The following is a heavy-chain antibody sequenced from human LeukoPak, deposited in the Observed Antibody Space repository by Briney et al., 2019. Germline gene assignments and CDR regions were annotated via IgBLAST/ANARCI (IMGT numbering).Heavy chain of an antibody. CDR3: ARVRGAHFDY. CDR1: GGSISSHY. V-gene: IGHV4-59*11. J-gene: IGHJ4*02. Sequence: PSETLSLTCTVSGGSISSHYWSWIRQPPGKGLEWIGYIYYSGSTNYNPSLKSRVTISVDTSKNQFSLKLSSVTAADTAVYYCARVRGAHFDYWGQGTLVTVSS. CDR2: IYYSGST.